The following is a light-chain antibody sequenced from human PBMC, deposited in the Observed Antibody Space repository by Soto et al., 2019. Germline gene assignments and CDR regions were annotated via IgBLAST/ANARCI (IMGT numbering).Light chain of an antibody. V-gene: IGKV3-20*01. Sequence: EIVLTQSPGTLSLSPGERATLSCRASQSVSSSYLARYQQKPGHAPRLLIYGASSRAAGIPDRFSGSGSGTDFTLTISRLEPDDFAVYYCQQYGSSLYTFGQGTKLEIK. CDR1: QSVSSSY. CDR2: GAS. CDR3: QQYGSSLYT. J-gene: IGKJ2*01.